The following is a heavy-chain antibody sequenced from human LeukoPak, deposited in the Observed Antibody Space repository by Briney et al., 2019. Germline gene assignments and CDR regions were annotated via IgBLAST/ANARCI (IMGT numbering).Heavy chain of an antibody. D-gene: IGHD6-6*01. CDR3: ARSSRLTFDY. CDR1: GFTVSSNY. Sequence: GGSLRLSCAASGFTVSSNYMSWIRQAPGKGLEWVSYISSSGSTIYYADSVKGRFTISRDNAKNSLYLQMNSLRAEDTAVYYCARSSRLTFDYWGQGTLVTVSS. J-gene: IGHJ4*02. CDR2: ISSSGSTI. V-gene: IGHV3-11*04.